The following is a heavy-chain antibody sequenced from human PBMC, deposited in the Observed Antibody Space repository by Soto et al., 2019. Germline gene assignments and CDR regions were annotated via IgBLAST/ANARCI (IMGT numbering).Heavy chain of an antibody. Sequence: QVQLVQSGAEVKKPGSSVKVSCKASGGTFSSYAISWVRQAPGRGLEWMGGIIPIFGTANYAQKFQGRVTITADESTSTAYMELSSLRSEDTAVYYCARDNRYYYDSSGDWYFHLWGRGTLVTVSS. D-gene: IGHD3-22*01. V-gene: IGHV1-69*01. J-gene: IGHJ2*01. CDR3: ARDNRYYYDSSGDWYFHL. CDR1: GGTFSSYA. CDR2: IIPIFGTA.